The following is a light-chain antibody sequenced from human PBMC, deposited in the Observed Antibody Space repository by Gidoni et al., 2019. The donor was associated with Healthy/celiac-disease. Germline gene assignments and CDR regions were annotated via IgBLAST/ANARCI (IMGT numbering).Light chain of an antibody. CDR3: QQRSNWLPFT. Sequence: EIVLTQSPATLSWSPGERATLSCRASQSVSSYLAWYQQKPGQAPRLLNYDASNRATGIPARFSGSGSGTDFTLTISSLEPEDFAVYYCQQRSNWLPFTFGPGTKVGIK. CDR1: QSVSSY. V-gene: IGKV3-11*01. CDR2: DAS. J-gene: IGKJ3*01.